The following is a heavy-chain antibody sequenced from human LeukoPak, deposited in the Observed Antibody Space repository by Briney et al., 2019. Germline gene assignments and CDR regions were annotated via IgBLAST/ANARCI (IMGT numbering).Heavy chain of an antibody. CDR1: GFTFNDYW. D-gene: IGHD3-3*01. Sequence: QPGGSLRLSCAASGFTFNDYWMTWVRQAPGKGLEWVANIKQDGSEKYYVDSVKVRFTISRDNAKNSLYLQMNSLRAEDTAVYYCARGGATTFGLWGNAFDIWGQGTMVTVSS. V-gene: IGHV3-7*01. CDR3: ARGGATTFGLWGNAFDI. CDR2: IKQDGSEK. J-gene: IGHJ3*02.